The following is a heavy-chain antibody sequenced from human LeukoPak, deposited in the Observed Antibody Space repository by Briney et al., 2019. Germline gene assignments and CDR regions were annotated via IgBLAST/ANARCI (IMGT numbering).Heavy chain of an antibody. CDR1: GDSISSGDYY. Sequence: LSLTCTVSGDSISSGDYYWSWIRQPPGKGLEWVSSISSSSSYIYYADSVKGRFTISRDNAKNSLYLQMNSLRAEDTAVYYCAREQTHYYDSSGYSLDYWGQGTLVTVSS. D-gene: IGHD3-22*01. CDR3: AREQTHYYDSSGYSLDY. J-gene: IGHJ4*02. CDR2: ISSSSSYI. V-gene: IGHV3-11*06.